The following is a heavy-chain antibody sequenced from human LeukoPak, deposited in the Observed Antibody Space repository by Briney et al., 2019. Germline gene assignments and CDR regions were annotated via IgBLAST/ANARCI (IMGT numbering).Heavy chain of an antibody. D-gene: IGHD2-2*01. V-gene: IGHV4-31*03. CDR2: IYYSGST. CDR3: AMHDCSSTSCYLSS. CDR1: GGSISSGGYY. Sequence: SETLSLTCTVSGGSISSGGYYWSWIRQHPGKGLEWIGYIYYSGSTYYNPSLKSRVTISVDTSKNQSSLKLSSVTAADTAVYYCAMHDCSSTSCYLSSWGQGTLVTVSS. J-gene: IGHJ4*02.